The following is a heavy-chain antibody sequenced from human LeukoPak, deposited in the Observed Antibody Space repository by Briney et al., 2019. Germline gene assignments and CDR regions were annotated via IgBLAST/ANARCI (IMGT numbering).Heavy chain of an antibody. V-gene: IGHV3-23*01. CDR2: ISGSGGST. Sequence: PGGSLTLSCAASGFTFSSYAMSWVRQAPGKGLEWVSAISGSGGSTYYADSVKGRFTISSDNSKNTLYPQMDSLRAEDTAVYYCAKGQQGYCSSTSCTHYYYYGMDVWGQGTTVTVSS. J-gene: IGHJ6*02. CDR3: AKGQQGYCSSTSCTHYYYYGMDV. D-gene: IGHD2-2*01. CDR1: GFTFSSYA.